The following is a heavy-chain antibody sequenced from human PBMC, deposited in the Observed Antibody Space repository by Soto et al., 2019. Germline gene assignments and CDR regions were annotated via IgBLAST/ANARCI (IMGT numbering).Heavy chain of an antibody. CDR3: ARGPLLYGGTLDY. V-gene: IGHV3-74*01. CDR2: IKSDGTSP. CDR1: GFTFSDLW. J-gene: IGHJ4*02. Sequence: GGSLRLSCVASGFTFSDLWMHWVRQAPGKGLVWVSRIKSDGTSPIYADSVKGRFTISRDNAKNTVYLQMNSLRAEDTAIYYYARGPLLYGGTLDYWGQGTPVTVS. D-gene: IGHD2-15*01.